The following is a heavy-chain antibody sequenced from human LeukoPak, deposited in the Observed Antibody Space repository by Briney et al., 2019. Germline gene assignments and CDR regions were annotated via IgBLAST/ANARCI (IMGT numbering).Heavy chain of an antibody. CDR2: LPPDELGI. D-gene: IGHD6-6*01. CDR1: GLTFSSHW. CDR3: VGTIASRGSEY. V-gene: IGHV3-74*01. J-gene: IGHJ4*02. Sequence: GGSLRLSCAASGLTFSSHWMHWVRQAPGMGLVWVSRLPPDELGIIYADSVKGRFTVSGDNAKNTVYLQMNNLRVDDTAMYYCVGTIASRGSEYWGQGALVTVSS.